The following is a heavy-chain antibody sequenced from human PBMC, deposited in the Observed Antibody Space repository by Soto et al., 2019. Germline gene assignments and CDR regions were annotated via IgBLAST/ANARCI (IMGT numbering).Heavy chain of an antibody. CDR3: ASLYYYDSSGYYDY. CDR2: INHSGST. J-gene: IGHJ4*02. CDR1: GGSFSGYY. Sequence: SETLSLTCAVYGGSFSGYYWSWIRQPPGKGLEWIGEINHSGSTNYNPSLKSRVTISVDTSKNQFSLKLSSVTAADTAVYYRASLYYYDSSGYYDYWGQGTLVTVSS. D-gene: IGHD3-22*01. V-gene: IGHV4-34*01.